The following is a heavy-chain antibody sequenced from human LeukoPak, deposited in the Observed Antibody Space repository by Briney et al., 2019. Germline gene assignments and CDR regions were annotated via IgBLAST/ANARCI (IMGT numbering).Heavy chain of an antibody. Sequence: SETLSLTCTVSGGSISSYYWSWIRQPAGKGLEWIGRIYTSGSTNYNPSLKSRVTMSVDTSKNQFSLKLSPVTAADTAVYYCARETAYYYDSSGYYLYWYFDLWGRGTLVTVSS. J-gene: IGHJ2*01. CDR1: GGSISSYY. CDR2: IYTSGST. V-gene: IGHV4-4*07. CDR3: ARETAYYYDSSGYYLYWYFDL. D-gene: IGHD3-22*01.